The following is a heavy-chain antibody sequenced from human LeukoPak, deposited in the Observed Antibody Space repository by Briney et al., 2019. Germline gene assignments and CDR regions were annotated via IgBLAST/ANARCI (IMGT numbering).Heavy chain of an antibody. CDR3: ARGIVGAYYFDY. V-gene: IGHV4-30-4*01. CDR1: GGSISSGDYY. Sequence: PSETLSLTCTVSGGSISSGDYYWSWIRQPPGKGLEWIGYIYYSGSTYYNPSLKSRVTISVDTSKNQFSLKLSSVTAADTAVYYCARGIVGAYYFDYWGQGTLVTVSS. CDR2: IYYSGST. J-gene: IGHJ4*02. D-gene: IGHD1-26*01.